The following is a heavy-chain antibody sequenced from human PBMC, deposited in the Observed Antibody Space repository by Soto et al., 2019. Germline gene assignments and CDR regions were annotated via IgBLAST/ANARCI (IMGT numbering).Heavy chain of an antibody. CDR3: ARGGTGYYGSGSYHYFDY. CDR2: INHSGST. J-gene: IGHJ4*02. Sequence: SETLSLTCAVYGGSFSGYYWSWIRQPPGKGLEWIGEINHSGSTNYNPSLKSRVTISVDTSKNQFSLKLSSVTAADTAVYYCARGGTGYYGSGSYHYFDYWGQGTLGTVSS. V-gene: IGHV4-34*01. D-gene: IGHD3-10*01. CDR1: GGSFSGYY.